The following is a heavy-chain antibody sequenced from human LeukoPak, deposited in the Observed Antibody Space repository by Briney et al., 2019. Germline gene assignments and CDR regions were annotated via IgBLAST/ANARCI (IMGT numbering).Heavy chain of an antibody. J-gene: IGHJ5*02. D-gene: IGHD4-11*01. V-gene: IGHV4-61*02. CDR3: ARANIHDYRLDP. CDR1: GGSISSGSYY. Sequence: SETLSLTCTVSGGSISSGSYYWRWIRQPAGKGLEWIGRIYTSGSTNYNPSLKSRVTISVDTSKNQFSLKLSSVTAADTAVYYCARANIHDYRLDPWGQGTLVTVSS. CDR2: IYTSGST.